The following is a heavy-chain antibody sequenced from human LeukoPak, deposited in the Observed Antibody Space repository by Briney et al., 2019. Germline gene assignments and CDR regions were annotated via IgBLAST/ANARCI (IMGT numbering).Heavy chain of an antibody. J-gene: IGHJ4*02. V-gene: IGHV3-23*01. CDR2: LACPDASCTE. CDR1: GFTFGTFD. Sequence: GGSLRLSCASSGFTFGTFDMSWVRQAPGKGLEWVSTLACPDASCTEYYADSVKGRFSISRDTSKSTLSLQMNSLRVEDTAIYYCARDSEGCFDYWGQGTLVTVSA. CDR3: ARDSEGCFDY. D-gene: IGHD3-10*01.